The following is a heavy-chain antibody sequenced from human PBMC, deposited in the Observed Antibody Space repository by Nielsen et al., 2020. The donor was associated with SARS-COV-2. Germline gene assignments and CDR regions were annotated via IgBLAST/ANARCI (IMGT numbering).Heavy chain of an antibody. CDR1: GYIFTSNY. Sequence: SVKVSCKASGYIFTSNYIHWVRQAPAQGLEWMGIINPSDGDTTYAQRFQGRVTMTRDTSTSTIYMELSSLRSDDTAVYYCAGGWPARLDPWGQGTPVTVSS. CDR2: INPSDGDT. V-gene: IGHV1-46*01. D-gene: IGHD2-15*01. CDR3: AGGWPARLDP. J-gene: IGHJ5*02.